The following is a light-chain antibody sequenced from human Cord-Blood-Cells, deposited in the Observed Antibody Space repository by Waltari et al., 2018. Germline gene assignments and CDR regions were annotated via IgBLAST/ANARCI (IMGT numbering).Light chain of an antibody. CDR3: YSTGSSGNHRGV. CDR2: EDS. CDR1: AMPKKS. J-gene: IGLJ2*01. Sequence: SYYLTQPPSAPVSPRQTARITCSAQAMPKKSAYWYQKKSGHAPRLVIYEDSKRPSGIPERFSGSSSGTMATLTISGAQVEDEAGYYCYSTGSSGNHRGVFGGVTKLTVL. V-gene: IGLV3-10*01.